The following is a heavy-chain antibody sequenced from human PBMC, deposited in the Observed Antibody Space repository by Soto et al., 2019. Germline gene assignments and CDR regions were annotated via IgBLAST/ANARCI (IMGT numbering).Heavy chain of an antibody. CDR2: INPNSGGT. CDR1: GYTFTGYY. CDR3: AGHYYDSSGYYLGGDAFDI. J-gene: IGHJ3*02. Sequence: ASVKVSCKASGYTFTGYYMHWVRQAPGQGLEWMGWINPNSGGTNYAQKFQGWVTMTRDTSISTAYMELSRLRSDDTAVYYCAGHYYDSSGYYLGGDAFDIWGQGTMVTVSS. D-gene: IGHD3-22*01. V-gene: IGHV1-2*04.